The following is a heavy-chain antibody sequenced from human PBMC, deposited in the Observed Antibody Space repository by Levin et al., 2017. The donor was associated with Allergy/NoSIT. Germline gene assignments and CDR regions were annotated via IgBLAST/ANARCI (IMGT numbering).Heavy chain of an antibody. V-gene: IGHV1-18*01. CDR2: ISPNNGHT. J-gene: IGHJ3*02. D-gene: IGHD6-19*01. CDR1: GYTFRVYG. CDR3: ARDLGTGWYDNAFEI. Sequence: GGSLRLSCKASGYTFRVYGIIWVRQAPGEGLEWLGWISPNNGHTKVSHKVQGRVTMTTDASTTTAYLDIRSLTSDETAVYYCARDLGTGWYDNAFEIWGQATLVSVSS.